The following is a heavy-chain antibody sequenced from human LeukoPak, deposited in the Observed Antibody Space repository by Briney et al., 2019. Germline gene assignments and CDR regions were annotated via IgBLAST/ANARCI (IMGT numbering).Heavy chain of an antibody. CDR2: IFHSGGT. J-gene: IGHJ5*01. Sequence: PSETLSLTCAVSGYSISSGYYWAWIRQPPGKGLEWIGSIFHSGGTYYNPSLKSRVTISIDTSKNQFSLKLTSVTAADTAVYYCARGVATTDSWGQGTLVTVSS. CDR1: GYSISSGYY. CDR3: ARGVATTDS. V-gene: IGHV4-38-2*01. D-gene: IGHD5-12*01.